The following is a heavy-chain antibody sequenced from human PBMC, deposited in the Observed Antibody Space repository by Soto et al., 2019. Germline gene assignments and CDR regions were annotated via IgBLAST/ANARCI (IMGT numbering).Heavy chain of an antibody. Sequence: SETLSLTCTVSGGSISSGDYYWSWIRQPPGKGLEWIGYIYYSGSTYYNPSLKSRVTISVDTSKNQFSLKLVSVTAADTAVYYCARHFVPVVIRGRGYCGQATLVTVSS. CDR2: IYYSGST. J-gene: IGHJ4*02. CDR3: ARHFVPVVIRGRGY. CDR1: GGSISSGDYY. D-gene: IGHD3-10*01. V-gene: IGHV4-30-4*01.